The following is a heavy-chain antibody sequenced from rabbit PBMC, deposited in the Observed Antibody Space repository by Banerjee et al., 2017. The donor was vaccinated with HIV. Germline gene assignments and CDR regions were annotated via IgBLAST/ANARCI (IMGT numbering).Heavy chain of an antibody. D-gene: IGHD8-1*01. V-gene: IGHV1S40*01. CDR3: ARDAAGGSTWGYEL. CDR1: GFSFSSSYY. J-gene: IGHJ4*01. CDR2: IVPDSSASA. Sequence: QSLEESGGDLVKPGASLTLTCTASGFSFSSSYYMCWVRQAPGKGLEWNACIVPDSSASAVYASWAKGRFTISKTSSTTVTLQMTSLTAADTATYFCARDAAGGSTWGYELWGPGTLVTVS.